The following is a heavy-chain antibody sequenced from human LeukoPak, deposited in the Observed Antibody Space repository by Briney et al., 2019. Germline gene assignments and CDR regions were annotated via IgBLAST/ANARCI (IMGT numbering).Heavy chain of an antibody. CDR3: ARDRDCGGDCYSAFQH. V-gene: IGHV4-34*01. D-gene: IGHD2-21*02. CDR2: INHSGST. J-gene: IGHJ1*01. CDR1: GGSFSGYY. Sequence: RSETLSLTCAVYGGSFSGYYWYWMRQPPGKGLEWFGKINHSGSTNYNRSLKSRVTISVDTSKNQFSLKLSSVTAADTAVYYCARDRDCGGDCYSAFQHWGQGTLVTVSS.